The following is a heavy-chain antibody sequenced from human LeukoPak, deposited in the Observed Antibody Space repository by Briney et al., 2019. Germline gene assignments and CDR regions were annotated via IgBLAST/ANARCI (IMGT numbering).Heavy chain of an antibody. D-gene: IGHD3-22*01. CDR2: ISPSSSYI. CDR1: GFSFSSYA. CDR3: ARVVTYYSDSGYALDF. Sequence: PGGSLRLSCAASGFSFSSYAINWVRQASGKGLEWVSSISPSSSYIHYADSAKGRFTISRDDAKNSLYLQMSSLRAEDTAVYYCARVVTYYSDSGYALDFWGQGALVTVSA. V-gene: IGHV3-21*01. J-gene: IGHJ4*02.